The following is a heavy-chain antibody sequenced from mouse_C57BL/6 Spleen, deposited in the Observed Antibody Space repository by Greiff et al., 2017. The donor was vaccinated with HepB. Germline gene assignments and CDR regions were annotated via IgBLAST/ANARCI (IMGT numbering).Heavy chain of an antibody. CDR2: ISDGGSYT. CDR1: GFTFSSYA. D-gene: IGHD5-1*01. J-gene: IGHJ4*01. Sequence: EVQVVESGGGLVKPGGSLKLSCAASGFTFSSYAMSWVRQTPEKRLEWVATISDGGSYTYYPDNVKGRFTISRDNAKNNLYLQMSHLKSEDTAMYYCARDEYSYYAMDYWGQGTSVTVSS. CDR3: ARDEYSYYAMDY. V-gene: IGHV5-4*01.